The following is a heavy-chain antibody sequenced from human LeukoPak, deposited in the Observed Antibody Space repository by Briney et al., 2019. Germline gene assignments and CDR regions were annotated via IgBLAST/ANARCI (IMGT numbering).Heavy chain of an antibody. J-gene: IGHJ3*02. CDR1: GGSISNYY. V-gene: IGHV4-59*01. Sequence: PSETLSLTCTVSGGSISNYYWSWIRQPPGKGLEWIAYINYSGSTNYNPSLKSRVAISVDTSKNHFSLTLSSVTAADTAVYYCARFGGPHAFDIWGQGTMVTVSS. CDR3: ARFGGPHAFDI. CDR2: INYSGST. D-gene: IGHD3-3*01.